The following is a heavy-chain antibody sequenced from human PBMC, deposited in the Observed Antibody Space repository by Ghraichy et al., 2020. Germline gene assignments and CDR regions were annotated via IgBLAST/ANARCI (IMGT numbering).Heavy chain of an antibody. Sequence: GGSLRLYCAASEFTFSSYWMSWVRQAPGKGLEWVANIKKDGSEKYSVDSVKGRFTISRDNAKNSLYLQMNSLRAEDTAVYYCARDRGDCSSTSCYDVFDIWGQGTMVTVSS. D-gene: IGHD2-2*01. CDR3: ARDRGDCSSTSCYDVFDI. J-gene: IGHJ3*02. V-gene: IGHV3-7*01. CDR1: EFTFSSYW. CDR2: IKKDGSEK.